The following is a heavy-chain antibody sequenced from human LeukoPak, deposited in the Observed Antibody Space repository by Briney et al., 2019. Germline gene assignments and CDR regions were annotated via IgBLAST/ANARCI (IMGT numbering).Heavy chain of an antibody. V-gene: IGHV1-18*01. CDR2: IRAYNGDT. J-gene: IGHJ6*03. CDR1: GYTFTSYG. D-gene: IGHD3-22*01. Sequence: GASVKVSCKASGYTFTSYGINWVRQAPGQGLEWMGWIRAYNGDTNYAQKLQGRVTMTTDTSTSTAYMELRSLRPDDTAVYYCARGPGGRSGYYPLEDHYYYQYMDVWGKGTTVTVSS. CDR3: ARGPGGRSGYYPLEDHYYYQYMDV.